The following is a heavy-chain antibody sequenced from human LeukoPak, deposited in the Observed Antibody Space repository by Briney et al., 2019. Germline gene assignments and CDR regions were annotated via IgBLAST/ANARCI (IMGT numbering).Heavy chain of an antibody. J-gene: IGHJ4*02. Sequence: ASVKVSCKASGGTFSSYAISWVRQAPGQGLEWMGGVIPIFGTANYAQKFQGRVTITADESTSTAYMELSSLRSEDTAVYYCARDRGPSGSGYQYYFDYWGQGTLVTVSS. CDR1: GGTFSSYA. D-gene: IGHD3-22*01. CDR3: ARDRGPSGSGYQYYFDY. V-gene: IGHV1-69*13. CDR2: VIPIFGTA.